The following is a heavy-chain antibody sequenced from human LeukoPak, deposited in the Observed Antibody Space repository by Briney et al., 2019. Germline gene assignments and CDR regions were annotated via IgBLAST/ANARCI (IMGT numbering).Heavy chain of an antibody. CDR1: GYTFTSYD. Sequence: ASVKVSCKASGYTFTSYDINWVRQATGQGLEWMGWMNPNSGNTGYAQKFQGRVTMTRNTSISTAYMELSSLRSEDTAVYYCARDLRGVYIFDQWGQGTLVTVSS. V-gene: IGHV1-8*01. CDR3: ARDLRGVYIFDQ. D-gene: IGHD5/OR15-5a*01. CDR2: MNPNSGNT. J-gene: IGHJ4*02.